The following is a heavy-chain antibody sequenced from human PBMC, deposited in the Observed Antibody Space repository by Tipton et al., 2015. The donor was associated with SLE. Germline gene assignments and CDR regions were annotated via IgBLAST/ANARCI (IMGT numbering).Heavy chain of an antibody. D-gene: IGHD6-19*01. CDR2: ISWNSGSI. J-gene: IGHJ4*02. Sequence: SLRLSCAASGFTFDVFAMHWVRQAPGKGLEWVSGISWNSGSIGYADSVKGRFTISRDNAKNSLYLQMNSLRAEDTAMYYCAKARQWRVDYWGQGTLVTVSS. V-gene: IGHV3-9*01. CDR3: AKARQWRVDY. CDR1: GFTFDVFA.